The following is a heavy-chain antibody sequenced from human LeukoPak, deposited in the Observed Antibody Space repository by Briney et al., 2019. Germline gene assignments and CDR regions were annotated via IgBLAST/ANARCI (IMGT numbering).Heavy chain of an antibody. CDR2: IGDSGGST. CDR3: AKSKGVRGIIISWSLDY. J-gene: IGHJ4*02. CDR1: GFTFSSYA. V-gene: IGHV3-23*01. D-gene: IGHD3-10*01. Sequence: GGSLRLSCAASGFTFSSYAMSWVRQAPGKGLEWVSTIGDSGGSTYYADSEKGRFTISRDNSKNTLYLQMNSLRAEDTAVYYCAKSKGVRGIIISWSLDYWGQGTRVTVSS.